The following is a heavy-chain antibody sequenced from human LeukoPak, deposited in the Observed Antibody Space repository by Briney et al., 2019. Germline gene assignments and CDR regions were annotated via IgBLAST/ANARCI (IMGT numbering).Heavy chain of an antibody. V-gene: IGHV1-69*01. J-gene: IGHJ4*02. Sequence: ASVRVSSTASGGTFNNFGISWIRQAPGQGGEWMGVIIPILTTTHYAQKFKGGVTIIADESTTTASLELSSLTSEDTAVYYCARDPLAASAPGYFDYWGQGTLVTVSS. CDR3: ARDPLAASAPGYFDY. CDR1: GGTFNNFG. CDR2: IIPILTTT. D-gene: IGHD6-13*01.